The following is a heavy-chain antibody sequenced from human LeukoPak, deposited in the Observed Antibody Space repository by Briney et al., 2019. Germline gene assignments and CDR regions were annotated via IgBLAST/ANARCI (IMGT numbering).Heavy chain of an antibody. Sequence: PSETLSLTCTVSGGSISSYYWSWIRQPPGKGLEWIGYIYYSGSTNYNPSLKSRVTISVDTSKNQFSLKLSSVTAADTAVYYCARAHAIDILTGYFDYWGQGTLVTVSS. D-gene: IGHD3-9*01. CDR3: ARAHAIDILTGYFDY. CDR1: GGSISSYY. V-gene: IGHV4-59*01. J-gene: IGHJ4*02. CDR2: IYYSGST.